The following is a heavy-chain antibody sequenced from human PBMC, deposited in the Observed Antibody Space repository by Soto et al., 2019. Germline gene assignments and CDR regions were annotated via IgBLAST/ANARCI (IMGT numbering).Heavy chain of an antibody. CDR3: ARGVLAAAGGEVSYYYMDV. CDR1: GGSIRSDSYY. Sequence: PSETLSLTCTVSGGSIRSDSYYWGWIRQPPGKGLEWIGSIHDSGSAYYNPSLKSRVTISIGTSKTHLSLKLSSVTAADTAVYYCARGVLAAAGGEVSYYYMDVWGKGTTVTVSS. D-gene: IGHD6-13*01. V-gene: IGHV4-39*02. CDR2: IHDSGSA. J-gene: IGHJ6*03.